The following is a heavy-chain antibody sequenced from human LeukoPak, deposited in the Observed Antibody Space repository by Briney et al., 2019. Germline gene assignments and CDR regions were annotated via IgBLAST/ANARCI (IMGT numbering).Heavy chain of an antibody. CDR1: GFSFSNSW. CDR2: IKEDGTEK. D-gene: IGHD5-24*01. V-gene: IGHV3-7*05. J-gene: IGHJ4*02. Sequence: GGSLRLSCAASGFSFSNSWMAWVRQAPGKGLEWVANIKEDGTEKNYVDSVKGRSTISRDNAKNSLSLQMNSLRAEDTAVYYCARDAGYNTYDYWGQGTLVTVSS. CDR3: ARDAGYNTYDY.